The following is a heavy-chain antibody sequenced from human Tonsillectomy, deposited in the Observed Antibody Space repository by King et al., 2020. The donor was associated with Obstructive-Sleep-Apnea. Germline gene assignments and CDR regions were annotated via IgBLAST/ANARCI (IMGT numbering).Heavy chain of an antibody. D-gene: IGHD5-18*01. CDR1: GGSFSGYY. J-gene: IGHJ4*02. V-gene: IGHV4-34*01. Sequence: VQLQQWGAGLLKPSETLSLTCAVYGGSFSGYYWSWIRQPPGKGLEWIGEINHSGSTNYNPSLKSRVTISVDTSKNQFSLKLSSVTAADTAVYYCATQGYSYGHDYWGQGTLVTVSS. CDR3: ATQGYSYGHDY. CDR2: INHSGST.